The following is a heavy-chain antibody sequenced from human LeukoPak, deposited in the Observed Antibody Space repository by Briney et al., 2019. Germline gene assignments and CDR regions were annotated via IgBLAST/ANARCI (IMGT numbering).Heavy chain of an antibody. J-gene: IGHJ5*02. V-gene: IGHV4-4*07. CDR2: IYTSGST. CDR3: ARDGRYSAGGWFDL. CDR1: GGSISSYY. D-gene: IGHD5-12*01. Sequence: PSETLSLTCTVSGGSISSYYWSWIRQPAGKGLEWIGRIYTSGSTNYNPSLKSRVTMSVDTSKNQFSLKLSSVTAADTAVYYCARDGRYSAGGWFDLWGQGTLVTVSS.